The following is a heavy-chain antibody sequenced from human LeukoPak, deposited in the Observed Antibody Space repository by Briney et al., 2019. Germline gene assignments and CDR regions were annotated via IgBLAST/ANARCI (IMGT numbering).Heavy chain of an antibody. CDR1: GDSISSGDYY. D-gene: IGHD3-22*01. CDR3: ARDLLGRSYDRGDWYFDL. J-gene: IGHJ2*01. CDR2: IYYSGST. Sequence: SETLSLTCTVSGDSISSGDYYWSWIRQPPGKGLEWIGYIYYSGSTYYNPSLKSRVTISVDTSKNQFSLKLSSVTAADTAVYYCARDLLGRSYDRGDWYFDLWGRGTLVTVSS. V-gene: IGHV4-30-4*01.